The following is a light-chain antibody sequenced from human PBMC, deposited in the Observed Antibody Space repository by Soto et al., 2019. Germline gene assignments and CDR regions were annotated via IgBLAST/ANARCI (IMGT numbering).Light chain of an antibody. J-gene: IGKJ2*01. CDR3: QQYGSSPYT. CDR1: QSVSSNY. V-gene: IGKV3-20*01. CDR2: GAS. Sequence: EIVLTQSPGTLSLSPGERATLPCRASQSVSSNYLAWYQQKPGQAPRLLIYGASSMATGIPDRFSGSGSGTDFTLTISSLQPEDFAVYYCQQYGSSPYTFGRGTKLEIK.